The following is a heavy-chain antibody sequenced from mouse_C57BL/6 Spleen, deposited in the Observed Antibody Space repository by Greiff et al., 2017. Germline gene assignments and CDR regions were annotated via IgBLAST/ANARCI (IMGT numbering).Heavy chain of an antibody. V-gene: IGHV1-22*01. J-gene: IGHJ2*01. CDR1: GYTFTDYN. D-gene: IGHD3-2*01. Sequence: VQLRQSGPELVKPGASVKMSCKASGYTFTDYNMHWVKQSHGKSLEWIGYINPNNGGTSYNQKFKGKATLTVNKSSSTAYMELRSLTSEDSAVYYCAREALDSSYYFDYWGQGTTLTVSS. CDR2: INPNNGGT. CDR3: AREALDSSYYFDY.